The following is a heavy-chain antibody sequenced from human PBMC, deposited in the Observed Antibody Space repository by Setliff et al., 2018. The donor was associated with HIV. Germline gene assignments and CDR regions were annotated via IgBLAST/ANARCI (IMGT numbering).Heavy chain of an antibody. J-gene: IGHJ4*02. Sequence: SETLSLTCAVYGGSFSGYFWSWIRQSPGKGLQWIGEINHSGSTTYNPSLKSRVTISVDTSKNQFSLKLSAVTAADTAVYYCARGGLRLRKSTAPGYFDYWGQGTLVTVSS. D-gene: IGHD1-1*01. CDR3: ARGGLRLRKSTAPGYFDY. V-gene: IGHV4-34*01. CDR1: GGSFSGYF. CDR2: INHSGST.